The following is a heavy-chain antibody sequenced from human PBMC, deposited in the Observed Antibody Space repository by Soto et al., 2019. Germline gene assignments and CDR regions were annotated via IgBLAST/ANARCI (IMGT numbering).Heavy chain of an antibody. V-gene: IGHV3-23*01. CDR2: ISGSGGST. D-gene: IGHD3-22*01. Sequence: GGSLRLSCETSGFTFSSYAMSWVRQAPGKGLEWVSAISGSGGSTYYADSVKGRFTISRDNSKNTLYLQMNSLRAEDTAVYYCARPQTYYYDSSGYYYAEYFPHWGQGTLVTVSS. CDR1: GFTFSSYA. J-gene: IGHJ1*01. CDR3: ARPQTYYYDSSGYYYAEYFPH.